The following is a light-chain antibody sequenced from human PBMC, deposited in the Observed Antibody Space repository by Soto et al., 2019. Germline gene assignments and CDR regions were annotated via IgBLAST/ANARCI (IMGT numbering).Light chain of an antibody. CDR3: TSYTSSSTYV. CDR2: DVN. V-gene: IGLV2-14*01. J-gene: IGLJ1*01. CDR1: SSDVGGYNY. Sequence: QSALTQPASVSGSPGQSITISCTGTSSDVGGYNYVSWYQQHPGKAPKLMIYDVNNRPSGVSNRFSGSKSGTTASLTISGLQAEDEAEYYCTSYTSSSTYVFGTGTKLTVL.